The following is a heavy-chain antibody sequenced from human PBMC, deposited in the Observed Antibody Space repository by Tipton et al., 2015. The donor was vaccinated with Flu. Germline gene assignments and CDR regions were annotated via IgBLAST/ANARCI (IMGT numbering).Heavy chain of an antibody. J-gene: IGHJ6*01. V-gene: IGHV4-34*01. CDR1: GGSFSGYY. D-gene: IGHD5-18*01. CDR2: IDHSGST. CDR3: ARHYCITTHCYGPAMVTKGVDV. Sequence: GLVKPSETLSLTCAVYGGSFSGYYWTWIRQPPGKGLEWIGEIDHSGSTYYNPSLKSRVTISVDTSKNQLSLKLTSVTAADTAVYYCARHYCITTHCYGPAMVTKGVDVWGQGTTVTVSS.